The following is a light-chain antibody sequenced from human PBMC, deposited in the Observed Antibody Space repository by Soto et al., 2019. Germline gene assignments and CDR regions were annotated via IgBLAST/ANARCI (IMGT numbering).Light chain of an antibody. J-gene: IGKJ4*01. CDR2: GVF. CDR1: QSVNSNY. V-gene: IGKV3D-20*02. Sequence: ETVLTQSPGTVSLSPGERATLSCRTSQSVNSNYLAWYQQKPGQAPRLLIYGVFNRATGIPDRFSGSGSGTDFTLTISGLEPEDSAVYYCQQRSNWPPKLTFGGGTKVEIK. CDR3: QQRSNWPPKLT.